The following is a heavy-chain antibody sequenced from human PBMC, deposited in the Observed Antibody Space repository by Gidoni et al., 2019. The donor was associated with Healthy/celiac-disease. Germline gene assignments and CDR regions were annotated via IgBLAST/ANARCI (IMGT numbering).Heavy chain of an antibody. V-gene: IGHV3-9*01. D-gene: IGHD3-22*01. Sequence: EVQLVESGGGFVQPGRSLRLSCAASVFTFDVYAMHWVRQAPGKGLEWVSGISWNSGSIGDADSVKGRFTISRDKAKNSLYLQMNSLRAEDTALYYCAKDHYYDSSGYGLYGMDVWGQGTTVTVSS. J-gene: IGHJ6*02. CDR1: VFTFDVYA. CDR2: ISWNSGSI. CDR3: AKDHYYDSSGYGLYGMDV.